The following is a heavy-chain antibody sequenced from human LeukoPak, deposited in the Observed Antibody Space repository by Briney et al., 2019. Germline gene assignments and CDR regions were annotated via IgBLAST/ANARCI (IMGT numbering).Heavy chain of an antibody. Sequence: PSETLSLTCTVSGGSISSYYWSWIRQPPGKGLEWIGYIYYSGSTNYNPSLKSRVTIPVDTSKNQFSLKLSSVTAADTALYFCARLGGGMDVWGQGTTVTVSS. V-gene: IGHV4-59*01. CDR2: IYYSGST. CDR1: GGSISSYY. D-gene: IGHD7-27*01. J-gene: IGHJ6*02. CDR3: ARLGGGMDV.